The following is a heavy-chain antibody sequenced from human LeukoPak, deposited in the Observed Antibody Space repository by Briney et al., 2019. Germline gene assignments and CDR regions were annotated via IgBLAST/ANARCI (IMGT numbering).Heavy chain of an antibody. CDR2: ISGSGGST. CDR3: AKDLFGYCSSTSCYARYFQH. Sequence: GGSLRLSCAASGFTFSSYAMSWVRQAPGKGLEWVSAISGSGGSTYYADSVKGRFTISRDNSKNTLYLQMNSQRAEDTAVYYCAKDLFGYCSSTSCYARYFQHWGQGTLVTVSS. CDR1: GFTFSSYA. D-gene: IGHD2-2*03. J-gene: IGHJ1*01. V-gene: IGHV3-23*01.